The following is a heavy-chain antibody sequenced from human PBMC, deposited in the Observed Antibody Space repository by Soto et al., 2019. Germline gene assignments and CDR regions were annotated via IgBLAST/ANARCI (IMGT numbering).Heavy chain of an antibody. V-gene: IGHV1-69*01. CDR1: GGTFSRHA. D-gene: IGHD6-13*01. CDR3: ARAAIHVSSWYVWFVP. Sequence: QVQLVQSGSEVKMPGSSVKVSCKPSGGTFSRHAINWVRQAPGQGLEWMGGIIPMFGTTNYAQKFKGRVTISADESTSTAYMELGSLRSEDAAVYYCARAAIHVSSWYVWFVPGGQGTLVTVSS. J-gene: IGHJ5*02. CDR2: IIPMFGTT.